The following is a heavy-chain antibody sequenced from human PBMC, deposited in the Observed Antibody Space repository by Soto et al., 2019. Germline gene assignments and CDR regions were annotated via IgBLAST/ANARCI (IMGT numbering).Heavy chain of an antibody. CDR1: GFTFSTYN. CDR2: IPSSTSYI. CDR3: ARDFGGILRFGES. V-gene: IGHV3-21*01. Sequence: DVQLVESGGGLVKPGGSLRLSCAASGFTFSTYNMNWVRQAPGKGLEWVSSIPSSTSYIFYADSVKGRFTISRDNAKNSLYLQMNSLRAEDTAVYYCARDFGGILRFGESWGQGTLVTDSS. D-gene: IGHD3-10*01. J-gene: IGHJ5*02.